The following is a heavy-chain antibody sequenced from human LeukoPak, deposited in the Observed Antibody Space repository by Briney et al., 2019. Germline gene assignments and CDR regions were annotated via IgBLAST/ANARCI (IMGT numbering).Heavy chain of an antibody. CDR3: ARDRQQLTLRFDP. D-gene: IGHD6-13*01. J-gene: IGHJ5*02. CDR2: ISSSSSYI. Sequence: GGSLRLSCAASGFTFSSYSMNWVRQAPGKGLEWVSSISSSSSYIYYADSVKGRFTTSRDNAKNSLYLQMNSLRAEDTAVYYCARDRQQLTLRFDPWGQGTLVTVSS. V-gene: IGHV3-21*01. CDR1: GFTFSSYS.